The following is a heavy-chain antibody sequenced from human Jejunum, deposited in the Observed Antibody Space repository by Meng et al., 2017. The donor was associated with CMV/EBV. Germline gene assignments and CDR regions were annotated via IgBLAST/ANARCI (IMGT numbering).Heavy chain of an antibody. V-gene: IGHV1-18*01. Sequence: QVQLVQSGAEVRKPGGSVKVSCKASGYTFINYGISWVRQAPGQGLEWMGWIGVYNGNTDYAQKFQGRVTMTTDTFTSTAYMELRSLISDDTAVYYCARGGWDLAENFQHWGQGTLVTVSS. CDR1: GYTFINYG. J-gene: IGHJ1*01. CDR3: ARGGWDLAENFQH. CDR2: IGVYNGNT. D-gene: IGHD1-26*01.